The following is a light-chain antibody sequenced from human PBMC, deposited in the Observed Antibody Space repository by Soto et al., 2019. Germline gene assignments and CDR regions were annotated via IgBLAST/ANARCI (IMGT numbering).Light chain of an antibody. CDR1: QNINNW. J-gene: IGKJ3*01. V-gene: IGKV1-5*03. Sequence: EIQMTQSPSTLSASVGDRVTITCRASQNINNWLAWYQQKPGKAPKLLIYKASTLESGVPSRFSGSGFGTEFTLTISSLQPDDFATYYCQQYNTYSCTFGHGAKVDIK. CDR2: KAS. CDR3: QQYNTYSCT.